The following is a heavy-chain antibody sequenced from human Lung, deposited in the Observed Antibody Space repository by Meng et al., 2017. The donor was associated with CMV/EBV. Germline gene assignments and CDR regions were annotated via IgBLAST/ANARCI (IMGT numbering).Heavy chain of an antibody. CDR3: SDYRLYSSSSFVQGYYNGVDV. V-gene: IGHV1-69*10. J-gene: IGHJ6*02. Sequence: SXXVSXKASGGMFSSYAISWVRQAPGQGLEWMGGIVPILGITTYAQNFQDRVTITADKSTSTAYMELNSLRSEDTAVYYCSDYRLYSSSSFVQGYYNGVDVWXQGTTVTVSS. D-gene: IGHD6-6*01. CDR1: GGMFSSYA. CDR2: IVPILGIT.